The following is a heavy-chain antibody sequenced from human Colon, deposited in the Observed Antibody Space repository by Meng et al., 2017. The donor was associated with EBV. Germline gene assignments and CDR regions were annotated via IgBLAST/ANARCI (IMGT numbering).Heavy chain of an antibody. CDR3: AKINWRIDMEAIIKWFDP. V-gene: IGHV4-4*02. CDR1: GXFITSENW. D-gene: IGHD5-12*01. CDR2: IHYTGST. Sequence: QVQLQESGARLVKPSXXLXLNCAXXGXFITSENWWTWVRQPPGKGLEWIGEIHYTGSTNYNPSLKSRVTISIDNSKHQFSLNLTSLTAADTAVYFCAKINWRIDMEAIIKWFDPWGQGTLVTVSS. J-gene: IGHJ5*02.